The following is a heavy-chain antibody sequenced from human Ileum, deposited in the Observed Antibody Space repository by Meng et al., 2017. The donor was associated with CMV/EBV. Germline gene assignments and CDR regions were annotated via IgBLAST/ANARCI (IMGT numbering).Heavy chain of an antibody. J-gene: IGHJ5*01. V-gene: IGHV1-2*02. Sequence: ASVKVSCKASGYTFSAYFLHWVRQAPGQGLEWMGWSNPKTGATKYAQTFRDRVTMTLDTSTTTAYMDLSRLTSDDTAIYYCVRDPAPVGKGVWFDSWGQGTLVTVSS. D-gene: IGHD6-13*01. CDR3: VRDPAPVGKGVWFDS. CDR1: GYTFSAYF. CDR2: SNPKTGAT.